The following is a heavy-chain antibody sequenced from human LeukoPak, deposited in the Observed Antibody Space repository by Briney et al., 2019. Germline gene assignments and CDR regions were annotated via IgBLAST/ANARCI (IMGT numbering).Heavy chain of an antibody. Sequence: RGESLKISCKGSGYSFANYWIAWVRQMPGKGLEWMGVIYPGDSDTRYSPSFQGQVTVSADKSINTAYLQWSSLKASDTAMYYCARWVTADRGKKDAFDVWGQGTMVTVSS. D-gene: IGHD2-21*02. V-gene: IGHV5-51*01. CDR1: GYSFANYW. J-gene: IGHJ3*01. CDR2: IYPGDSDT. CDR3: ARWVTADRGKKDAFDV.